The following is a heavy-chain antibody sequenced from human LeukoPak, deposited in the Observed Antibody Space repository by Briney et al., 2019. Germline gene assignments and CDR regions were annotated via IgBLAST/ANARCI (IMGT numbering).Heavy chain of an antibody. CDR3: RLPYYYGSGSSYGMDV. J-gene: IGHJ6*02. Sequence: PGGSLRLSCAASGFTFSGSAMHWVRQASGKGLEWVGRIRSKANSYATAYAASVKGRFTISRDDSKNTAYLQMNSLKTEDTAVYYCRLPYYYGSGSSYGMDVWGQGITVTVSS. V-gene: IGHV3-73*01. CDR2: IRSKANSYAT. CDR1: GFTFSGSA. D-gene: IGHD3-10*01.